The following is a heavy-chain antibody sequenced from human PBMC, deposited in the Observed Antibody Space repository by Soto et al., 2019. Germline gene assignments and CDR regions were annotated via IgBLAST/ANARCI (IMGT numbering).Heavy chain of an antibody. CDR3: ARDLQWRDYGGNSKPSGMDV. CDR1: GGAISSYY. V-gene: IGHV4-59*01. D-gene: IGHD4-17*01. J-gene: IGHJ6*02. Sequence: SETLSLTCTVSGGAISSYYCIFIRHPPGKGLEWIGYIYYSGSTNYNPSLKSRVTISVDTSKNQFSLKLSSVTAADTAVYYCARDLQWRDYGGNSKPSGMDVWGQGTTVTVSS. CDR2: IYYSGST.